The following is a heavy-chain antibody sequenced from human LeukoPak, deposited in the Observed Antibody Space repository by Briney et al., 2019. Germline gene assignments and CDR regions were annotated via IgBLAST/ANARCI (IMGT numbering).Heavy chain of an antibody. J-gene: IGHJ3*01. CDR2: INQDESRA. V-gene: IGHV3-74*01. CDR3: ERGGDGIDV. CDR1: GFTFRNYL. D-gene: IGHD5-24*01. Sequence: GGSLRLSCAVSGFTFRNYLMHWVRQPPGQGLVWVSRINQDESRAYADSVKGRFTVSRDNAKNMLYLQLNGLRAEDTAVYFCERGGDGIDVWGQGTTVSVSS.